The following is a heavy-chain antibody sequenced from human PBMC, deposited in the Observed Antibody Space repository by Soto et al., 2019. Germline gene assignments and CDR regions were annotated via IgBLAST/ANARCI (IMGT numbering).Heavy chain of an antibody. J-gene: IGHJ5*01. D-gene: IGHD3-10*01. CDR2: IYHGGTT. CDR3: AIFHVMVVARNTFDF. Sequence: SETLSLTCTVSGYSISSASYWALIRQPPGKGPEWIASIYHGGTTFYNPSLKSRITISVDTSNNQFSLKLTSVTAADTAVYYCAIFHVMVVARNTFDFRGHGSSVIVSS. CDR1: GYSISSASY. V-gene: IGHV4-38-2*02.